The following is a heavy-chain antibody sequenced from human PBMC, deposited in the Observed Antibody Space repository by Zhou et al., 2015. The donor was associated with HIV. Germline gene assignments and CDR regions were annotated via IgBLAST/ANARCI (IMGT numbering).Heavy chain of an antibody. CDR1: GFSFSSFV. J-gene: IGHJ6*02. D-gene: IGHD2-21*01. CDR2: MSYDGTTK. CDR3: AKDKMEGGLLFVAYGMDV. Sequence: QVQLVESGGGVVQPGRSLRLSCAASGFSFSSFVMHWVRQAPGKGLEWVAVMSYDGTTKYYADSVKGRFTISRDNSKNTLYLQTNSLRAEDTAVYYCAKDKMEGGLLFVAYGMDVWGQGP. V-gene: IGHV3-30*18.